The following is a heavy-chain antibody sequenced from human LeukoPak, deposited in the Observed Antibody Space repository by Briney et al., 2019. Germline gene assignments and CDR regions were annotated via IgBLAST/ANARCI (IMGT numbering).Heavy chain of an antibody. CDR3: ARESHEGATRAYNWFDP. D-gene: IGHD1-26*01. J-gene: IGHJ5*02. CDR2: ISYDGDKQ. Sequence: GRSLRLSCAATGFTFNTFAMHWVRQAPGKGLGWLGLISYDGDKQIYPTSVKGRFSFSRDNSNNTLYLQMNNLRPEDTALYYCARESHEGATRAYNWFDPWGQGTLVSVSS. CDR1: GFTFNTFA. V-gene: IGHV3-30-3*01.